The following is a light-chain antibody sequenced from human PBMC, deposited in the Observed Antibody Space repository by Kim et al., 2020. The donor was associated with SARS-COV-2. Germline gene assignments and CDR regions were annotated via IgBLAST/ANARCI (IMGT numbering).Light chain of an antibody. Sequence: SPGEGATLPCRASQSVRSNFLAWYQQKPGQAPRLLIYGVSTRATGIPDRFSGSGSGTDFTLTISRLEPEDFAVYYCQQYDNSPTYTFGQGTKLEI. CDR1: QSVRSNF. V-gene: IGKV3-20*01. J-gene: IGKJ2*01. CDR2: GVS. CDR3: QQYDNSPTYT.